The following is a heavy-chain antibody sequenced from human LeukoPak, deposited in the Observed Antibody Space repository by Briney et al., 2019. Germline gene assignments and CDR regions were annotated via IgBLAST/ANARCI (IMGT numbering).Heavy chain of an antibody. CDR2: IIPILTIT. J-gene: IGHJ4*02. Sequence: SVKVSCKASGGTFSSHVITWVRQAPGQGLEWMGRIIPILTITNYAQNFQGRVTITADKSTSTAYMEMSSLRSDDTAVYYCAILAGRSKEFDYWGQGTLVTASS. V-gene: IGHV1-69*04. CDR1: GGTFSSHV. D-gene: IGHD3-10*01. CDR3: AILAGRSKEFDY.